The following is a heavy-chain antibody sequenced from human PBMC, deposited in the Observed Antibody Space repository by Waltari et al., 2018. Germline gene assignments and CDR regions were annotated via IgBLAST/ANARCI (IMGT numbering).Heavy chain of an antibody. V-gene: IGHV4-34*01. Sequence: QVQLQQWGAGLLKPSETLSLTCAVYGGSFSGYYWSWFRQPPGKGLEWIGEINHRGSTNYNPALKSRVTISGDTSKNQFSLKLSSVTAADTAVYYCARAQTLITIFGVVDYWGQGTLVTVSS. CDR1: GGSFSGYY. J-gene: IGHJ4*02. D-gene: IGHD3-3*01. CDR2: INHRGST. CDR3: ARAQTLITIFGVVDY.